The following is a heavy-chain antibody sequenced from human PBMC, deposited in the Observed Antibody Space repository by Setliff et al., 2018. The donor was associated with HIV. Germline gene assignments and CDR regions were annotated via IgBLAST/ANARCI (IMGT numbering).Heavy chain of an antibody. Sequence: PSETLSLTCTVSGGSISSSKWWSWVRQPPGKGLEWIGEIYHSGSTNYNPSLKSRVTISIDKSKNQFSLKLTSVTAADAAIYYCARQFPPYHSGAHYSDLWSQGTLVTVSS. CDR2: IYHSGST. V-gene: IGHV4-4*02. CDR3: ARQFPPYHSGAHYSDL. J-gene: IGHJ5*02. D-gene: IGHD6-19*01. CDR1: GGSISSSKW.